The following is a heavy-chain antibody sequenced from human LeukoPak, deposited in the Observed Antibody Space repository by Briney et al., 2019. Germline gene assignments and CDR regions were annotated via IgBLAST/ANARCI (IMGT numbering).Heavy chain of an antibody. J-gene: IGHJ5*02. CDR3: ARDWATVTTEEPFDP. Sequence: ASVKVSCKASGYTFTGYYMHWVRQAPGQGLEWMGWINPNSGGTNYAQKFQGRVTMTRDTSISTAYMELSRLRSDDTAAYYCARDWATVTTEEPFDPWGQGTLVTVSS. D-gene: IGHD4-17*01. V-gene: IGHV1-2*02. CDR2: INPNSGGT. CDR1: GYTFTGYY.